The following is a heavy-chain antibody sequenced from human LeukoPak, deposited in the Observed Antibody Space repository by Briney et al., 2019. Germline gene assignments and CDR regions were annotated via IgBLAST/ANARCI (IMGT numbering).Heavy chain of an antibody. CDR2: INPSGGST. V-gene: IGHV1-46*01. CDR1: GYTFTSYY. J-gene: IGHJ6*03. D-gene: IGHD3-10*01. CDR3: ARVGITMVRGVKFQYYYYMDV. Sequence: ASVKVSCRASGYTFTSYYMHWVRQAPGQGLEWMGIINPSGGSTSYAQKFQGRVTMTRDMSTSTVYMELSSLRSEDTAVYYCARVGITMVRGVKFQYYYYMDVWGKGTTVTISS.